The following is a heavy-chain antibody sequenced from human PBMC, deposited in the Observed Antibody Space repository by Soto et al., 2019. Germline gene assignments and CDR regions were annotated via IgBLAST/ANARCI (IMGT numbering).Heavy chain of an antibody. D-gene: IGHD3-10*01. CDR3: ARQMSEDPDARITMVRGVIALLYYYYGMDV. CDR1: GGSISSSSYY. V-gene: IGHV4-39*01. Sequence: PSETLSLTCTVSGGSISSSSYYWGWIRQPPGKGLEWIGSIYYSGSTYYNPSLKSRVTISVDTSKNQFSLKLSSVTAADTAVYYCARQMSEDPDARITMVRGVIALLYYYYGMDVWGQGTTVTVSS. CDR2: IYYSGST. J-gene: IGHJ6*02.